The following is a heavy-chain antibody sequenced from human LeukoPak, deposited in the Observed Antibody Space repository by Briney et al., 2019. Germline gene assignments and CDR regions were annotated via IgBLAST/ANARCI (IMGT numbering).Heavy chain of an antibody. V-gene: IGHV4-39*01. D-gene: IGHD6-19*01. CDR1: GGSISSSSYY. J-gene: IGHJ4*02. CDR2: IYYSGST. Sequence: SETLSLTCTVSGGSISSSSYYWGWIRQPPGKGLEWIGSIYYSGSTYYNPSLKSRVTISVDTSKNQVSLKLSSVTAADTAVYYCARHYRSGWYGGDYWGQGTLVTVSS. CDR3: ARHYRSGWYGGDY.